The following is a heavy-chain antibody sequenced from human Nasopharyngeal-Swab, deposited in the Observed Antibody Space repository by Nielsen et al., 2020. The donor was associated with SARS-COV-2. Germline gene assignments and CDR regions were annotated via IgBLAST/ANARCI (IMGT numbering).Heavy chain of an antibody. CDR1: GGSTSSYY. Sequence: SETLSLTCTVSGGSTSSYYWSWIRQLPGKGLEWNGYIYYSGSTNYNPSLKSRVTISVDTSKNQFSLKLSSVTAADTAVYYCARDPGPTPTTGYRSGWRWYYCGMDVWGQGTTVTVSS. D-gene: IGHD6-19*01. CDR2: IYYSGST. CDR3: ARDPGPTPTTGYRSGWRWYYCGMDV. J-gene: IGHJ6*02. V-gene: IGHV4-59*13.